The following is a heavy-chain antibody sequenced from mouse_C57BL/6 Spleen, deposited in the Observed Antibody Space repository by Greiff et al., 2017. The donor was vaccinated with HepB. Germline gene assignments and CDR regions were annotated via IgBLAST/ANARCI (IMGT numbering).Heavy chain of an antibody. CDR1: GFTFSSYG. D-gene: IGHD1-1*01. V-gene: IGHV5-6*01. CDR2: ISSGGSYT. CDR3: ARLYGSSPLYFDY. Sequence: EVMLVESGGDLVKPGGSLKLSCAASGFTFSSYGMSWVRQTPDKRLEWVATISSGGSYTYYPDSVKGRFTISRDNAKNTLYLQMSSLKSEDTAMYYCARLYGSSPLYFDYWGQGTTLTVSS. J-gene: IGHJ2*01.